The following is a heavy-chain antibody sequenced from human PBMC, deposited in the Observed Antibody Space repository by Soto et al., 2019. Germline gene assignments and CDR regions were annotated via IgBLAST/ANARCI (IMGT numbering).Heavy chain of an antibody. CDR2: ISYDGSNK. V-gene: IGHV3-30*18. D-gene: IGHD3-22*01. J-gene: IGHJ4*02. CDR1: GFIFRSYG. Sequence: QVQLVESGGGVVQPGRSLRLSCAASGFIFRSYGMHWVRQAPGKGLEGVAGISYDGSNKFYVDPVKGRFTISRDNSKNTVDLQMNSLRVEDTAVFYCAKDTYYHDSSGYYTFDYWGQGTLVTVSS. CDR3: AKDTYYHDSSGYYTFDY.